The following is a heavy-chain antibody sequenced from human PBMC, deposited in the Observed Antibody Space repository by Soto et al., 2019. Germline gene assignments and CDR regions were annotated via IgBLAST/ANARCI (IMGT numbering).Heavy chain of an antibody. CDR2: IKQDGSEK. CDR1: GFPFDDYG. J-gene: IGHJ6*02. CDR3: ARDRGRIVATIGGMDV. Sequence: PGGSLRLSCGASGFPFDDYGMNWVRQTPDKGLEWVANIKQDGSEKYYVDSVKGRFTISRDNAKNSLYLQMNSLRAEDTAVYYCARDRGRIVATIGGMDVWGQGTTVTVSS. V-gene: IGHV3-7*05. D-gene: IGHD5-12*01.